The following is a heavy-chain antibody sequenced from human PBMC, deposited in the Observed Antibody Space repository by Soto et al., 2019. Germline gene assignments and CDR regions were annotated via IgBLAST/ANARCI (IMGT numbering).Heavy chain of an antibody. CDR3: ARDTHIRSGLL. J-gene: IGHJ4*02. V-gene: IGHV1-69*08. CDR2: IIPILGIA. D-gene: IGHD2-21*01. Sequence: QVQLVQSGAEVKKPGSSVKVSCQASGGTFSSYTISWVRQAPGQGLEWMGRIIPILGIANYAQKFQGRVTITADKSTSTAYMELSSLRSEDTAVYYCARDTHIRSGLLWGQGTLVTVSS. CDR1: GGTFSSYT.